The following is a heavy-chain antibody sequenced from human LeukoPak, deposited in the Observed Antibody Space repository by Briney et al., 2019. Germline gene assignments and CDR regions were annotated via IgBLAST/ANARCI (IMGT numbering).Heavy chain of an antibody. J-gene: IGHJ1*01. Sequence: SETLSLTCAVYGGSFSGHYWSWICQPPGKGLEWIGEILHSGSTNYNPSLTTRVTMSVDTSKNQFSLKLRSVTAADTAVYYCASGVYGNQHWGQGTLVTVSS. D-gene: IGHD6-6*01. CDR2: ILHSGST. CDR3: ASGVYGNQH. CDR1: GGSFSGHY. V-gene: IGHV4-34*12.